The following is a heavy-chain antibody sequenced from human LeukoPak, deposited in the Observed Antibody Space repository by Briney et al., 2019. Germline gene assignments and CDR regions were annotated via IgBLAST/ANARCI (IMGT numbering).Heavy chain of an antibody. CDR3: AKGGSYVGFDYYYYYGMDI. CDR2: ISGSGGST. Sequence: GGSLRLSCAASGFTFSSYAMSWVRQAPGKGLEWVSAISGSGGSTYYADSVKGRFTISRDNSKNTLYLQMNSLRAEDTAVYYCAKGGSYVGFDYYYYYGMDIWGQGTTVTVSS. CDR1: GFTFSSYA. V-gene: IGHV3-23*01. J-gene: IGHJ6*02. D-gene: IGHD1-26*01.